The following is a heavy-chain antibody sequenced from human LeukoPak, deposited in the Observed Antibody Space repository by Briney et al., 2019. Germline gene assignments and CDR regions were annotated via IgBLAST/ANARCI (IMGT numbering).Heavy chain of an antibody. CDR1: GFTFDDYG. J-gene: IGHJ6*03. CDR3: ARAGRKSRGVDLVRKKETGYYYYMDV. Sequence: GGSLRLSCAASGFTFDDYGMSWVRQVPGKGLEWVSGINWNGGSTGNADSVKGRFTISRDNAKNSLYLQMNSLRAEDTAVYYCARAGRKSRGVDLVRKKETGYYYYMDVWGKGTTVTVSS. CDR2: INWNGGST. D-gene: IGHD3-10*02. V-gene: IGHV3-20*04.